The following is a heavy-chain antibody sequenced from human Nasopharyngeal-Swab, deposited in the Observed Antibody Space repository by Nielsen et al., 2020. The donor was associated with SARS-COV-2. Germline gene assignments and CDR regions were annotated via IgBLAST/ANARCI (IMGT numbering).Heavy chain of an antibody. CDR2: IYYSGST. D-gene: IGHD6-13*01. J-gene: IGHJ4*02. V-gene: IGHV4-39*01. CDR3: ARPRGPYSIYSSSWYVYYFDY. Sequence: WIRQPPGKGLEWIGSIYYSGSTYYNPSLKSRVTISVDTSMNQFSLKLRSVTAADTAVYYCARPRGPYSIYSSSWYVYYFDYWGQGTLVTVSS.